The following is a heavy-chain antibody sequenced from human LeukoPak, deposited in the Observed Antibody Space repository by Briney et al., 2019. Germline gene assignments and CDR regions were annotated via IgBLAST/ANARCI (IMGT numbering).Heavy chain of an antibody. CDR3: AKLTLGGATETFDY. V-gene: IGHV3-30*04. CDR2: ISYDGSNK. Sequence: GRSLRLSCAASGFTFSSYAMHWVRQAPGKGLEWVAVISYDGSNKYYADSVKGRFTISRDNSKNTLYLQMNSLRAEDTAVYYCAKLTLGGATETFDYWGQGTLVTVSS. J-gene: IGHJ4*02. CDR1: GFTFSSYA. D-gene: IGHD1-26*01.